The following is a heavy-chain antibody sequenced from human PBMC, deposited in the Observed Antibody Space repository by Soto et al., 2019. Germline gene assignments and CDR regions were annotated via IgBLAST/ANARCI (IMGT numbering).Heavy chain of an antibody. V-gene: IGHV1-3*01. CDR1: GYTFTSYA. D-gene: IGHD1-26*01. CDR2: INAGNGNT. Sequence: XSVKVSCKASGYTFTSYAMHWVRQAPGQRLEWMGWINAGNGNTKYSQKFQGRVTITRDTSASTAYMELSSLRSEDTAVYYCARSRAEWEPYSYYFDYWRQGTLVTVSS. CDR3: ARSRAEWEPYSYYFDY. J-gene: IGHJ4*02.